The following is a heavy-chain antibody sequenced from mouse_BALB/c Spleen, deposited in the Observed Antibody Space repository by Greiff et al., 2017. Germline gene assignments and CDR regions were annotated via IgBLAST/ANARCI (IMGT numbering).Heavy chain of an antibody. CDR3: AREEDYYGYFDY. V-gene: IGHV1-87*01. CDR1: GYTFTSYW. CDR2: IYPGDGDT. Sequence: QVQLQQSGAELARPGASVKLSCKASGYTFTSYWMQWVKQRPGQGLEWIGAIYPGDGDTRYTQKFKGKATLTADKSSSTAYMQLSSLASEDPAVYYCAREEDYYGYFDYWGQGTTLTVSS. D-gene: IGHD1-1*01. J-gene: IGHJ2*01.